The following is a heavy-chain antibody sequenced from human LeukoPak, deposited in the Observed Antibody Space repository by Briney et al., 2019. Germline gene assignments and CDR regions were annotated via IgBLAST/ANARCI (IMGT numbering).Heavy chain of an antibody. CDR3: ATLQVNYDYSGRRPGMGY. V-gene: IGHV1-24*01. CDR2: FDPEDGET. Sequence: GASVKVSCKVSGYTLTELSMHWVRQAPGKGLEWMGGFDPEDGETIYAQKFQGRVTMTEDTSTDTAYMELSSLRSEDTAVYYCATLQVNYDYSGRRPGMGYWGQGTLVTVSS. CDR1: GYTLTELS. J-gene: IGHJ4*02. D-gene: IGHD3-3*01.